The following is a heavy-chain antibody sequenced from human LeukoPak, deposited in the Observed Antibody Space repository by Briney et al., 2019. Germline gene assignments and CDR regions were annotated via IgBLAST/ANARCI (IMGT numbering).Heavy chain of an antibody. V-gene: IGHV1-2*02. Sequence: ASVKVSCKASGYTFTGYYMHWVRQAPGQGLEWLGWIDPSSGGTDYTQKFQGRVTMTRDTTISTAYMELSRLRSDDTAVYYCARVRGYSYGVYGYWGQGTLVTVSS. J-gene: IGHJ4*02. CDR2: IDPSSGGT. D-gene: IGHD5-18*01. CDR1: GYTFTGYY. CDR3: ARVRGYSYGVYGY.